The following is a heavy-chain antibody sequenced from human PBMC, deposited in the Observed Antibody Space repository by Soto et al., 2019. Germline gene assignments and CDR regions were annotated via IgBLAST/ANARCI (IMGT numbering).Heavy chain of an antibody. V-gene: IGHV1-8*01. CDR1: GYTFTSYD. D-gene: IGHD3-3*01. CDR3: ARQGDYDFWSGYRNYYYYGMDV. CDR2: MNPNSGNT. J-gene: IGHJ6*02. Sequence: QVQLVQSGAEVKKPGASVKVSCKASGYTFTSYDINWVRQATGQGLEWMGWMNPNSGNTGYAQKFQGRVTMTRNTSISTAYMELSSLRSEDTAVYYCARQGDYDFWSGYRNYYYYGMDVWGQGTTVTVSS.